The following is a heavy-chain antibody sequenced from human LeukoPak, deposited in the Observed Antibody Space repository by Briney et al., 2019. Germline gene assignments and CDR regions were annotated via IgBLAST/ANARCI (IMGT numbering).Heavy chain of an antibody. CDR1: GFTFSSYA. CDR2: ISSSSSYI. CDR3: ASAPCSSTSCYSPRVQYYYYGMDV. Sequence: PGGSLRLSCAASGFTFSSYAMSWVRQAPGRGLEWVSSISSSSSYIYYADSVKGRFTISRDNAKNSLYLQMNSLRAEDTAVYYCASAPCSSTSCYSPRVQYYYYGMDVWGQGTTVTVSS. J-gene: IGHJ6*02. D-gene: IGHD2-2*02. V-gene: IGHV3-21*01.